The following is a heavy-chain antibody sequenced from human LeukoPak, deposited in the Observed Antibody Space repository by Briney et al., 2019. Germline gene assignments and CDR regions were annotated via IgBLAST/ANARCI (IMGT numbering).Heavy chain of an antibody. J-gene: IGHJ5*02. D-gene: IGHD2/OR15-2a*01. CDR2: IYNSGRA. V-gene: IGHV4-59*08. CDR3: ARQPNSISAGINWFDP. CDR1: GGSISSFY. Sequence: SETLSLTCTVSGGSISSFYWSWIRQPPGKGLEWIGYIYNSGRANYNPSIESRVIISEDTSKNQYSLRLRSVTAADTAVYYCARQPNSISAGINWFDPWGQGILVTVSS.